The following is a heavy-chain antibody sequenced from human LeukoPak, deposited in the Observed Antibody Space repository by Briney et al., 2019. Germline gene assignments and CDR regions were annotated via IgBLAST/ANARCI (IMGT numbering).Heavy chain of an antibody. J-gene: IGHJ6*03. V-gene: IGHV3-7*01. CDR1: GFTFSSYW. CDR3: ARGDDFRNYYYYYYMDV. D-gene: IGHD3-3*01. CDR2: IKQDGSEK. Sequence: GGSLRLSCAASGFTFSSYWMSWVRQAPGKGLEWVANIKQDGSEKYYVDSVKGRFTISRDNAKNSLYLQMNSLRAGDTAVYYCARGDDFRNYYYYYYMDVWGKGTTVTVSS.